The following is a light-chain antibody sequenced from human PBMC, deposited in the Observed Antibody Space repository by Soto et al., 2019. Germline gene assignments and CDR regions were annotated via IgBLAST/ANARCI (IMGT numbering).Light chain of an antibody. CDR2: DAS. CDR3: QHRRNWPLT. Sequence: EIVLTQSPGTLSLSPGETATLSCRASQSVNNQLAWYQQKPGQAPRLLIYDASTRATGIPAGISGSGSGADFTLTISSLEPEDFAVYYCQHRRNWPLTFGGGTKV. CDR1: QSVNNQ. V-gene: IGKV3-11*01. J-gene: IGKJ4*01.